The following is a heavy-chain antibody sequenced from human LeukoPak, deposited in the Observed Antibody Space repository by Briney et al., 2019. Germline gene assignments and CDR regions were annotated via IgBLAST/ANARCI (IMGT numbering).Heavy chain of an antibody. CDR3: ARGLAMGYGDYGVFDY. V-gene: IGHV4-59*01. CDR2: IYYSGST. Sequence: SETLSLTCAVYGGSFSGYYWSWIRQPPGKGLEWIGYIYYSGSTNYNPSLKSRVTISVDTSKNQFSLKLSSVTAADTAVYYCARGLAMGYGDYGVFDYWGQGTLVTVSS. J-gene: IGHJ4*02. CDR1: GGSFSGYY. D-gene: IGHD4-17*01.